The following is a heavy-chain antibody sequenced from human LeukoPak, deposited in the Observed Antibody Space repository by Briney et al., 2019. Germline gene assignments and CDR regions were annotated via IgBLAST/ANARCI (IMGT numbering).Heavy chain of an antibody. V-gene: IGHV3-49*04. CDR1: GFTFGDYA. CDR3: TRGIVGANQPSNLY. Sequence: GGSLRLSCTASGFTFGDYAMSWVRQAPGKGLEWVGFIRSKAYGGTTEYAASVKGRFTISRDDSKSIAYLQMNSLKTEDTAVYYCTRGIVGANQPSNLYWGQGTLVTVSS. D-gene: IGHD1-26*01. J-gene: IGHJ4*02. CDR2: IRSKAYGGTT.